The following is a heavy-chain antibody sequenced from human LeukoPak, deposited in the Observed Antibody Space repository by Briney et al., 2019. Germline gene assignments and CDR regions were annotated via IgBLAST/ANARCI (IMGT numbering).Heavy chain of an antibody. CDR3: ARAGQQLSYYYYYYMDV. D-gene: IGHD6-13*01. J-gene: IGHJ6*03. CDR2: IKLDGSEK. Sequence: GGSLRLSCAASGFTFSSYWMSWVRQAPGKRLEWVANIKLDGSEKYYVDSVKGRFTISRDNAKNSLYLQMNSLRAEDTAVYYCARAGQQLSYYYYYYMDVWGKGTTVTVSS. CDR1: GFTFSSYW. V-gene: IGHV3-7*01.